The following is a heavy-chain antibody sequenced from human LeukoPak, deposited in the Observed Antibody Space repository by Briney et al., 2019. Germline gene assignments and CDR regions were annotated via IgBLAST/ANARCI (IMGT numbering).Heavy chain of an antibody. CDR3: AIMHGYYDGSGFWVQ. Sequence: GGSLRLSCAASGFTFSSYAMSWVRQAPGKGLEWVSAISGSGGSTYYADSVKGRFTISRDNTRNTLYLQMNSLGDEDTGVYYCAIMHGYYDGSGFWVQWGQGTLVTVSS. CDR2: ISGSGGST. CDR1: GFTFSSYA. D-gene: IGHD3-22*01. J-gene: IGHJ4*02. V-gene: IGHV3-23*01.